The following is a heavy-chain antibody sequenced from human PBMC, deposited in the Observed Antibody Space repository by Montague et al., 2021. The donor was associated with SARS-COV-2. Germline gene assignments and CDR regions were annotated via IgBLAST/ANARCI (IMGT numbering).Heavy chain of an antibody. CDR1: GFTFGDYG. CDR3: AFYGDYALDY. J-gene: IGHJ4*02. Sequence: SLSLSCAASGFTFGDYGMSWVRQAPGKGLEWVSGINWNGGSTGYADSVKGRFTISRDNAKNSLYLQMNSLRAEDTALYYCAFYGDYALDYWGQGTLVTVSS. D-gene: IGHD4-17*01. V-gene: IGHV3-20*04. CDR2: INWNGGST.